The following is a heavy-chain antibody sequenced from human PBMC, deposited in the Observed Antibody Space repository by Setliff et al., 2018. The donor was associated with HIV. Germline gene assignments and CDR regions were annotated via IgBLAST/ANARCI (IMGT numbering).Heavy chain of an antibody. CDR2: ICQSGST. Sequence: PSETLSLTCAVSGYSISSGYYWGWIRQPPGKGLEWIGTICQSGSTYYNPSLKSRVTISLDTSKNQFSLKLSSVTAADTAVYYCARVSYDYASYYMDVWGKGTTVTVSS. J-gene: IGHJ6*03. V-gene: IGHV4-38-2*01. D-gene: IGHD3-16*01. CDR3: ARVSYDYASYYMDV. CDR1: GYSISSGYY.